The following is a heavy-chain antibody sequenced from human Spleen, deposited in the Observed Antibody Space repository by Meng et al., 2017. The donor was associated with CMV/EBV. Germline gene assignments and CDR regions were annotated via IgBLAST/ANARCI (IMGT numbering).Heavy chain of an antibody. CDR2: IKQDESEK. Sequence: GESLKISCAVSGINLSSYWMTWVRQAPGKGLEWVANIKQDESEKYYVDSVKGRFTISKDNAKNSLFLQMNSLRVEDTAVYYCARPKGGGYHAFDYWGQGTLVTVSS. CDR3: ARPKGGGYHAFDY. D-gene: IGHD5-12*01. V-gene: IGHV3-7*01. CDR1: GINLSSYW. J-gene: IGHJ4*02.